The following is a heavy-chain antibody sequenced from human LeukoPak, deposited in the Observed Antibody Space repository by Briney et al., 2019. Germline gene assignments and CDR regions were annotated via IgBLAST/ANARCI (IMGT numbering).Heavy chain of an antibody. Sequence: PGGSLRLSCAASGFTFDDYAMHWVRQAPGKGLEWVSLISGDGGSTYYADSVKGRFTISRDNAKNSLYLQMNSLRAEDTAVYYCARDRAGATTDYCGQGTLVSVSS. J-gene: IGHJ4*02. V-gene: IGHV3-43*02. CDR1: GFTFDDYA. CDR3: ARDRAGATTDY. CDR2: ISGDGGST. D-gene: IGHD1-26*01.